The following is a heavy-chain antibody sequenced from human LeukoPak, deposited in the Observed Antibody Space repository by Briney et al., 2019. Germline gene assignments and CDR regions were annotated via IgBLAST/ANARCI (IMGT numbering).Heavy chain of an antibody. Sequence: SETLSLTCTVSGGSISSYYWSWIRQPPGKGLEWIGYIYTSGSTNYNPSLKSRVTISVDTSKNQFSLKQSSVTAADTAVYYCARLEPRIAAAVDYWGQGTLVTVSS. CDR2: IYTSGST. V-gene: IGHV4-4*09. D-gene: IGHD6-13*01. J-gene: IGHJ4*02. CDR3: ARLEPRIAAAVDY. CDR1: GGSISSYY.